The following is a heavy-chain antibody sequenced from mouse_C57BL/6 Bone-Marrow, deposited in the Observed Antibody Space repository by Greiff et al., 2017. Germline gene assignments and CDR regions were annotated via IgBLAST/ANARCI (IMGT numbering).Heavy chain of an antibody. Sequence: VKLQQPGAELVKPGASVKLSCKASGYTFNNYWMYWVKQRPGQGLEWSGMMHPNGGSPDYNEKFKSEATLSVDTSSRTAYMELSSLTSEDSAVYYCARSYDCDDYTMDYWGQGTSVTVSS. J-gene: IGHJ4*01. V-gene: IGHV1-64*01. D-gene: IGHD2-4*01. CDR3: ARSYDCDDYTMDY. CDR1: GYTFNNYW. CDR2: MHPNGGSP.